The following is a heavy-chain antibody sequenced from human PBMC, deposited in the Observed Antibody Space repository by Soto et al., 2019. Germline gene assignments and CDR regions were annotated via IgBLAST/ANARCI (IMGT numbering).Heavy chain of an antibody. Sequence: EVQLVESGGDLVKPGGSLRLSCAASEFTFPYAWMSWVRQAPGKGLEWVGRIKSKTDGGTTDYAAPVKGRFTISRDESQNTLYLQMNSLKTEDTAVYYCTSLYYGHWGQGTLVTVSS. J-gene: IGHJ4*02. V-gene: IGHV3-15*01. CDR1: EFTFPYAW. CDR2: IKSKTDGGTT. D-gene: IGHD3-16*02. CDR3: TSLYYGH.